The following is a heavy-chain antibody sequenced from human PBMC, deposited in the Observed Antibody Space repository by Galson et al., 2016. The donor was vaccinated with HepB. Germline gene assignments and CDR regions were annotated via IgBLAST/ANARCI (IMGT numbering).Heavy chain of an antibody. Sequence: SLRLSCAASGFTFNNYAMSWVRQAPGKGLEWVSAISGSGGNIYYADSVKGRFTISRDNSKNMLHLQMNSLRAGDTAVYYCARATSIVVVTPPCWGQGTLVTVSS. CDR1: GFTFNNYA. CDR2: ISGSGGNI. V-gene: IGHV3-23*01. CDR3: ARATSIVVVTPPC. D-gene: IGHD2-21*02. J-gene: IGHJ4*02.